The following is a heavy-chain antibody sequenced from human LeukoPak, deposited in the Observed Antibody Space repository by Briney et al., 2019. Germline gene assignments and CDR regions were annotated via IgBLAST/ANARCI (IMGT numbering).Heavy chain of an antibody. CDR1: GFTFSSYA. J-gene: IGHJ4*02. CDR3: AKITRQWLVGNFDY. Sequence: GGSLRLSCAASGFTFSSYAMSWVRQAPGKGLEWVSAISGSGGSTYYADSVKGRFTISRDNSKNTLYLQMNSLRAEDAAVYYCAKITRQWLVGNFDYWGQGTLVTVSS. CDR2: ISGSGGST. D-gene: IGHD6-19*01. V-gene: IGHV3-23*01.